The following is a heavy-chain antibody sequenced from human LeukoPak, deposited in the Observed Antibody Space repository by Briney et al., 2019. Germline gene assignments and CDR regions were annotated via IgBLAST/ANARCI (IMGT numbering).Heavy chain of an antibody. CDR3: AKEYDLWSGYCHY. CDR1: GFIFTNYA. J-gene: IGHJ4*02. V-gene: IGHV3-23*01. Sequence: GGSLRLSCAASGFIFTNYAMSWVRQAPGKGLEWVSGIGGGGSTYYADSAKGRFTISRDNSKNTLYLQMNSLRAEDTAVYYCAKEYDLWSGYCHYWGQGGLVTVSS. CDR2: IGGGGST. D-gene: IGHD3-3*01.